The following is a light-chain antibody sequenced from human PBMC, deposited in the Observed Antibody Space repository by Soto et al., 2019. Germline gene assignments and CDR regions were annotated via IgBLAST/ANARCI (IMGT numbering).Light chain of an antibody. CDR2: EGS. CDR1: SSDVGSYNL. V-gene: IGLV2-23*01. J-gene: IGLJ2*01. CDR3: CSYATIGTLI. Sequence: QSALTQPASVSGSPGQSITISCSGTSSDVGSYNLVSWYQQHPGKAPKLIIYEGSKRPSGISNRFSGSKSGNTASLTISGLQAEDEADYYCCSYATIGTLIFGGGTQLTVL.